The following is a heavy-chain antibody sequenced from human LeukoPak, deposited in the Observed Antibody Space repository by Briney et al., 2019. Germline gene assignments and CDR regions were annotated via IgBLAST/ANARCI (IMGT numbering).Heavy chain of an antibody. Sequence: RAPVKVSCKASGYTFTSYAMHWVRQAPGQRLEWMGRINTGNGNTKYSQKFQGRVTITRDTSASTAYMDLSSLRSEDTAVYYCARNTETAIPLPYYFDYWGQGTLVTVSS. CDR1: GYTFTSYA. CDR2: INTGNGNT. V-gene: IGHV1-3*04. D-gene: IGHD2-21*02. J-gene: IGHJ4*02. CDR3: ARNTETAIPLPYYFDY.